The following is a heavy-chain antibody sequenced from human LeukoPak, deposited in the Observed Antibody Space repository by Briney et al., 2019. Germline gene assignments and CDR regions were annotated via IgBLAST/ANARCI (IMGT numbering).Heavy chain of an antibody. D-gene: IGHD6-19*01. J-gene: IGHJ4*02. CDR1: GYTFTSYY. CDR2: INPSGGST. V-gene: IGHV1-46*01. CDR3: ARDRSLVTAVSGSMNY. Sequence: ASVKVSCKASGYTFTSYYMHWVRRAPGQGLEWMGIINPSGGSTSYAQNFQGRVTMTRDTSTSTVYMELSSLRSEDTAVSYCARDRSLVTAVSGSMNYWSQGTLVTVSS.